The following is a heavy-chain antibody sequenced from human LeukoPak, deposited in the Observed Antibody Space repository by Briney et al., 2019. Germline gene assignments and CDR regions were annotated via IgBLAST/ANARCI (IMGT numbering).Heavy chain of an antibody. CDR2: MSPNSGNT. Sequence: ASGKVSRKASGYTFTSYDINLERQATGQGLEWMGWMSPNSGNTGYAQKVHGRVTMTSNTSISTAYVELSSRSSVDTAVYYCARPGGYSYTFDPWGQGTLVTVSS. J-gene: IGHJ5*02. CDR3: ARPGGYSYTFDP. D-gene: IGHD5-18*01. CDR1: GYTFTSYD. V-gene: IGHV1-8*01.